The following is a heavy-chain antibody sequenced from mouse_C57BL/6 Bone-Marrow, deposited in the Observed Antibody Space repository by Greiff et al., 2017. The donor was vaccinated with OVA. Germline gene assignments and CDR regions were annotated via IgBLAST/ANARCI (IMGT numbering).Heavy chain of an antibody. D-gene: IGHD1-2*01. V-gene: IGHV3-8*01. CDR2: ISYSGST. CDR3: ARGGTTAPFDY. Sequence: EVQLVESGPGLVKPSQTLSLTCSVTGYSITSDYWNWIRQFPGNKLEYMGYISYSGSTYYNPSLKSRISITRDTSTNQYYLKLKSVTTEDKATDNCARGGTTAPFDYWGQGTTLTVSA. J-gene: IGHJ2*01. CDR1: GYSITSDY.